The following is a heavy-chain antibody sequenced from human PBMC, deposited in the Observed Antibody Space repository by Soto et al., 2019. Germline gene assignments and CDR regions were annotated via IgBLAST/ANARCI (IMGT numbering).Heavy chain of an antibody. Sequence: GGSLRLSCAASGFTFSSYAMSWVRQAPGKGLEWVSAISGSGGSTYYADSVKGRFTISRDNSKNTLYLQMNSLRAEDTAVYYCAGAFPIVLMVYAIDYYYYGMDVWGQGTTVTVSS. J-gene: IGHJ6*02. V-gene: IGHV3-23*01. CDR3: AGAFPIVLMVYAIDYYYYGMDV. CDR1: GFTFSSYA. CDR2: ISGSGGST. D-gene: IGHD2-8*01.